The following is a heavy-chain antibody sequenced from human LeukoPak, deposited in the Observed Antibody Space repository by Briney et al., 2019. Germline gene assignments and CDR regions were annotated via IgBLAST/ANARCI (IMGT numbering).Heavy chain of an antibody. CDR2: INPSGGST. Sequence: ASVKVSCKASGYTFTSYYMHWVRQAPGQGLEWMGIINPSGGSTSYAQKFQGRVTMTRDTSIVYMELSSLRSEDTAVYYCARGLSKWEPRVFDYWGQGTLVTVSS. CDR3: ARGLSKWEPRVFDY. D-gene: IGHD1-26*01. CDR1: GYTFTSYY. V-gene: IGHV1-46*01. J-gene: IGHJ4*02.